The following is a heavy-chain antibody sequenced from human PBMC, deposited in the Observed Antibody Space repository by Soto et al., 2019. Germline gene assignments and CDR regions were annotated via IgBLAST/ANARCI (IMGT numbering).Heavy chain of an antibody. Sequence: QVQLQESGPGLVKPSETLSLTCTVSSGSITNYYWSWIRQPPGKGLEWIGYIYYSGSTNYNPSLKSRVTISADTSKNQVSLKLTSVTAADTAVYYCARDHPHSYGIYYFDYWGQGTLVTVSS. CDR1: SGSITNYY. D-gene: IGHD5-18*01. CDR2: IYYSGST. CDR3: ARDHPHSYGIYYFDY. V-gene: IGHV4-59*01. J-gene: IGHJ4*02.